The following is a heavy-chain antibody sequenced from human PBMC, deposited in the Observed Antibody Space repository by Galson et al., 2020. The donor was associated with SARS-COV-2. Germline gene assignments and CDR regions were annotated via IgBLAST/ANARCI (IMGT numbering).Heavy chain of an antibody. CDR1: VGSLSRGEYY. V-gene: IGHV4-30-4*01. CDR2: IHYTRST. D-gene: IGHD2-21*02. CDR3: AGSAYCGGDWYGYSFEQ. Sequence: SQTPSLTCTVSVGSLSRGEYYWGWIRQSPGKSLEWIVYIHYTRSTYYTPSLKSRVAISGDMSRNPVSLNLSSVTAADTAVYYCAGSAYCGGDWYGYSFEQSGQGTLGSVSS. J-gene: IGHJ4*02.